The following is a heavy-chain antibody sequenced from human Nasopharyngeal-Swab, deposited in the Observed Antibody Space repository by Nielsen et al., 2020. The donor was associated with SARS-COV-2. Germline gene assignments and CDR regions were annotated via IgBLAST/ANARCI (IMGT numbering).Heavy chain of an antibody. CDR1: GFTFRDSE. J-gene: IGHJ4*01. Sequence: GESLKISCAATGFTFRDSEMNWVRQPPGKGLEWISYISSSSSTIYYADSVKGRFTISRDNAKNSLYLQMNSLRAEDTAVYFCARSIAVATGLPGHWGHGTLVTVSS. D-gene: IGHD6-19*01. CDR2: ISSSSSTI. CDR3: ARSIAVATGLPGH. V-gene: IGHV3-48*03.